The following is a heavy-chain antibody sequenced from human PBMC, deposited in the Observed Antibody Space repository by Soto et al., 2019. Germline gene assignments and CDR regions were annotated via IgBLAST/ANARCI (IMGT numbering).Heavy chain of an antibody. CDR1: GGTFSSYA. Sequence: SVKVSCKASGGTFSSYAISWVRQAPGQGLEWMGGIIPIFGTANYAQKFQGRVTSTADESTRTAYMELRSLRSEDAAVYYCARGITGTSLPNWFHPSGPGTLVTLSS. CDR2: IIPIFGTA. J-gene: IGHJ5*02. D-gene: IGHD1-7*01. CDR3: ARGITGTSLPNWFHP. V-gene: IGHV1-69*13.